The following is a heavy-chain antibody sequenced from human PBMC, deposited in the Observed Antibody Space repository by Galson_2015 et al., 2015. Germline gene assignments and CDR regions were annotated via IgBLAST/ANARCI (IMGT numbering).Heavy chain of an antibody. CDR3: ARCLSTVTIRSPFDY. D-gene: IGHD4-11*01. Sequence: NHSGSANYTPTIKIRVTITVDTSKNQFSLKLSSVTAADTAVYYCARCLSTVTIRSPFDYWGPGTLVTVSS. V-gene: IGHV4-34*01. CDR2: NHSGSA. J-gene: IGHJ4*02.